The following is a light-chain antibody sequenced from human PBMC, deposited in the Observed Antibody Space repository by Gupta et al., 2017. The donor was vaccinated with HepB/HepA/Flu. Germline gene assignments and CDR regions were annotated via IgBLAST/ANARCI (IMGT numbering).Light chain of an antibody. V-gene: IGLV1-44*01. CDR2: SDT. CDR3: AESDDSRHGFYV. Sequence: QSVLTQPPSASGHPGQTSTISCSGSSSNIGSNIVNWYQKFPGIAPTLLIYSDTQPPSGGSDRLSASTSGTSAALAIIRLQYEDEADDYYAESDDSRHGFYVFGTGTKVTV. J-gene: IGLJ1*01. CDR1: SSNIGSNI.